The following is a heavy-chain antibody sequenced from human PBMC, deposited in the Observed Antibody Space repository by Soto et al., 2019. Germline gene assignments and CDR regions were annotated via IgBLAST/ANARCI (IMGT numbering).Heavy chain of an antibody. CDR3: TTEAYDNSGSLAFDI. CDR2: IFHTGTT. D-gene: IGHD3-22*01. CDR1: AGSFTNSY. Sequence: SETLSLTFTVTAGSFTNSYYLRIRQPPGKGLEWIGYIFHTGTTSYNPSLKSRVTLSVDTSQSQFSLKLNSVTAADTAVYYCTTEAYDNSGSLAFDIWGPGTLVTVS. V-gene: IGHV4-59*08. J-gene: IGHJ3*02.